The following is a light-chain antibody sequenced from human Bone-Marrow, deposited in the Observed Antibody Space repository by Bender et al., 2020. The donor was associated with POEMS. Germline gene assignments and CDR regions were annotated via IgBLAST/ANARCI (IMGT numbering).Light chain of an antibody. CDR3: QSYDNSLGGWV. CDR1: SSDVGGYNY. CDR2: EDN. J-gene: IGLJ3*02. V-gene: IGLV2-8*01. Sequence: QSALTQPPSASGSPGQSVTIPCTGTSSDVGGYNYVSWYQQHPGKAPKVMIYEDNKRPSGVPDRFSVSKSGNTASLTVSGLQAEDEADYYCQSYDNSLGGWVFGGGTKLTVL.